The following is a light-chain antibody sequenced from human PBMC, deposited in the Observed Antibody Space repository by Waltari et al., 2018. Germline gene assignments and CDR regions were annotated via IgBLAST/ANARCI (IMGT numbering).Light chain of an antibody. CDR3: QQYYSNPAT. CDR2: AAS. CDR1: QGISSY. Sequence: AIRITQSPSSLSASTGARVTITGRGSQGISSYLAWYQQKPGKAPKVLIYAASTLQSGVPSRFSGSGSGTDFTLTISCLQSEDFAIYYCQQYYSNPATFGQGTKVEIK. V-gene: IGKV1-8*01. J-gene: IGKJ1*01.